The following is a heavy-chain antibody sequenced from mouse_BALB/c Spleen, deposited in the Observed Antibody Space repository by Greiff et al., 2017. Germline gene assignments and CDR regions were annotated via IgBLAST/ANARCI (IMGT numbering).Heavy chain of an antibody. D-gene: IGHD2-13*01. Sequence: QVQLQQSGPELVKPGASVKISCKASGYAFSSSWMNWVKQRPGQGLEWIGRIYPGDGDTNYNGKFKGKATLTADKSSSTAYMQLSSLTSVDSAVYFCARSGLGGAMDYWGQGTSVTVSS. CDR2: IYPGDGDT. J-gene: IGHJ4*01. CDR1: GYAFSSSW. CDR3: ARSGLGGAMDY. V-gene: IGHV1-82*01.